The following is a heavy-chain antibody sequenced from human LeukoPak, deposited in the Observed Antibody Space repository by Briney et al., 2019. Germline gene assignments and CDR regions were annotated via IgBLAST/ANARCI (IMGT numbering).Heavy chain of an antibody. J-gene: IGHJ4*02. Sequence: PGRSLRLSCAASGFAFDDYAMHWVRQPPGKGLEWVSGITWKSGIVGYADSVKGRFTISRDNAKNSLYLQMNSLRAEDTALYYCAKDMYYYDSSGYPSIDYWGQGTLVTVSS. V-gene: IGHV3-9*01. D-gene: IGHD3-22*01. CDR3: AKDMYYYDSSGYPSIDY. CDR2: ITWKSGIV. CDR1: GFAFDDYA.